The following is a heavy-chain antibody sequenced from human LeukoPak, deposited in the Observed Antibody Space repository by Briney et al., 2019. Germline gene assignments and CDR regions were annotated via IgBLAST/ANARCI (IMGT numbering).Heavy chain of an antibody. V-gene: IGHV4-39*01. J-gene: IGHJ4*02. CDR3: ARHARRLLWFGSNNRGGGYNYFDY. Sequence: SETLSLTCIVSGGSISSTSYYWDWIRQPPGKGLEWIGSIYYSGSTNYNPSLKSRVTISVDTSKNQFSLKLSSVTAADTAVYYCARHARRLLWFGSNNRGGGYNYFDYWGQGTLVTVSS. CDR2: IYYSGST. D-gene: IGHD3-10*01. CDR1: GGSISSTSYY.